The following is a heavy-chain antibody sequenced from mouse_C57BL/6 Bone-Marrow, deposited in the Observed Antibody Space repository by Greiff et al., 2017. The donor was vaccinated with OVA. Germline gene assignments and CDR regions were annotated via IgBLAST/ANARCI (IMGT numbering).Heavy chain of an antibody. J-gene: IGHJ3*01. Sequence: EVMLVESGGGLVKPGGSLKLSCAASGFTFSSYAMSWVRQTPEKRLEWVATISDGGSYTYYPDNVKGRFTISRDNAKNNLYLQMSHLESEDTAMYYCARGEDYLLAYWGQGTLVTVSA. D-gene: IGHD2-4*01. CDR3: ARGEDYLLAY. CDR1: GFTFSSYA. V-gene: IGHV5-4*03. CDR2: ISDGGSYT.